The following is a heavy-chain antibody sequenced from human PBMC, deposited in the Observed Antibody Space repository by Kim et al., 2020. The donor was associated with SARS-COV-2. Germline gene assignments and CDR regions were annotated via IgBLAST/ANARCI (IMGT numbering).Heavy chain of an antibody. CDR2: INHSGIT. CDR3: ATARGGGSGSYFDL. Sequence: SETLSLTCAVYGGSFSGYYWSWIRQPPGKGLEWIGEINHSGITNYNLSLKSRVTISVDTSKNQFSLKLTSVTAADTAVYYCATARGGGSGSYFDLWGRGTLVTVSS. D-gene: IGHD2-15*01. V-gene: IGHV4-34*01. CDR1: GGSFSGYY. J-gene: IGHJ2*01.